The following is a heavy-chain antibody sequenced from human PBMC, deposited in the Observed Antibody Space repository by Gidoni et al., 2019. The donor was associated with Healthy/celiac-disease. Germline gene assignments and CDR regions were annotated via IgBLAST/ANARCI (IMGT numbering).Heavy chain of an antibody. CDR1: GFTFSSDS. J-gene: IGHJ4*02. Sequence: EVQLVESGGGLVKPGGSLRLSCAASGFTFSSDSMNWVRPAPGQGLEWVSSISSSSSYIYYADSVKGRFTISRDNAKNSLYLQMNSLRAEDTAVYYCARAPRYGDYGEVFYFDYWGQGTLVTVSS. D-gene: IGHD4-17*01. CDR3: ARAPRYGDYGEVFYFDY. V-gene: IGHV3-21*01. CDR2: ISSSSSYI.